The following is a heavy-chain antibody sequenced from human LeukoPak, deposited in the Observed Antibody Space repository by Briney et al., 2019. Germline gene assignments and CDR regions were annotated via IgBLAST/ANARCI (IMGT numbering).Heavy chain of an antibody. V-gene: IGHV1-69*02. CDR3: ARGRDTAMVTSLGYFDY. Sequence: SVKVSCKASGGTFSSYTISWVRQAPGQGLEWMGRIIPILGIANYAQKFQGRVTITADKSTSTAYMELSSLRSEDTAVYYCARGRDTAMVTSLGYFDYWGQGTLVTVSS. CDR1: GGTFSSYT. D-gene: IGHD5-18*01. CDR2: IIPILGIA. J-gene: IGHJ4*02.